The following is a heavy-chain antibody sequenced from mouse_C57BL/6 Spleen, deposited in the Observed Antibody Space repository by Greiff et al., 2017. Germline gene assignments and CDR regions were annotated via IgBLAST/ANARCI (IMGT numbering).Heavy chain of an antibody. D-gene: IGHD1-1*02. Sequence: QVQLQQSGPELVKPGASVKISCKASGYAFSSSWMNWVKQRPGKGLEWIGRIYPGDGDTNYNGKFKGKATLTADKSSSTAYMQLSSLTSEDSAVYFCAGWGSYGYFDYWGQGTTLTVSS. CDR3: AGWGSYGYFDY. CDR2: IYPGDGDT. CDR1: GYAFSSSW. J-gene: IGHJ2*01. V-gene: IGHV1-82*01.